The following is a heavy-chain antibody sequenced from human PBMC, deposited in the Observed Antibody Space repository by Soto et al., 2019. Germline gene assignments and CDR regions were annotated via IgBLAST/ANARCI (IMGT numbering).Heavy chain of an antibody. CDR2: IIPIFGTA. D-gene: IGHD2-2*01. V-gene: IGHV1-69*13. CDR3: ARGGKIIVVVPAANYGMDV. J-gene: IGHJ6*02. CDR1: GGTFSSYA. Sequence: GASVKVSCKASGGTFSSYAISWVRQAPGQGLEWMGGIIPIFGTANYAQKFQGRVTITADESTSTAYMELSSLRSEDTAVYYCARGGKIIVVVPAANYGMDVWGQGTTVTVSS.